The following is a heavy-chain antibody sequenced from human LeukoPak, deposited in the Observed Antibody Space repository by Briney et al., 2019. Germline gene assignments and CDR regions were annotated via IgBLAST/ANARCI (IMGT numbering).Heavy chain of an antibody. CDR3: AATSYGHY. D-gene: IGHD1-26*01. Sequence: SVTVSFKASGGTFSSYAISWVRQAPGQGLEWMGGIIPIFGTANYAQKFQGRVTITAGESTSTAYMELSSLRSEDTAVYYCAATSYGHYWGQGTLVTVSS. CDR2: IIPIFGTA. V-gene: IGHV1-69*13. J-gene: IGHJ4*02. CDR1: GGTFSSYA.